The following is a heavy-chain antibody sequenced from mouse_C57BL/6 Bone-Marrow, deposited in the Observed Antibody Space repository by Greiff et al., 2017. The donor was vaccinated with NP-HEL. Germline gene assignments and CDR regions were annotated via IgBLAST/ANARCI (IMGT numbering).Heavy chain of an antibody. CDR1: GYSFTDYN. V-gene: IGHV1-39*01. CDR3: ARYGGWYYAMDY. Sequence: VQLQQSGPELVKPGASVKISCKASGYSFTDYNLNWVKQSNGKSLEWIGVINPNYGTNSYNPQLQGKATLTVDQSSSTAYMQLNSLTSDDSSVYYCARYGGWYYAMDYWGQGTSVTVSS. CDR2: INPNYGTN. D-gene: IGHD2-12*01. J-gene: IGHJ4*01.